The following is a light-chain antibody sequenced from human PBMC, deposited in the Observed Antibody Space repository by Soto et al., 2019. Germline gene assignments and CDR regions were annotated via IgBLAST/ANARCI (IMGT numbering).Light chain of an antibody. CDR1: QSISSW. CDR2: DAS. CDR3: QHYNSYPWT. J-gene: IGKJ1*01. Sequence: DIQMTQSPSPLSASVGDRVTITCRASQSISSWLAWYQRKPGKAPKLLIYDASSLASGVPSRFSGSGSGTEFTLTISSXQPDDFATYYCQHYNSYPWTFGQGTKVDIK. V-gene: IGKV1-5*01.